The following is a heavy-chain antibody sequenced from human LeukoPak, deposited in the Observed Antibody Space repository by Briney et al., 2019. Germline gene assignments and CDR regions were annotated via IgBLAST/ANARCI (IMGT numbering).Heavy chain of an antibody. CDR2: INTDGTNR. CDR1: EFSFSRYW. V-gene: IGHV3-74*03. J-gene: IGHJ4*02. D-gene: IGHD5-12*01. Sequence: PGGSLRLSCATSEFSFSRYWMNWVRQAPGKGLVWVSRINTDGTNRTYADSVKGRFTVSRDNSKNTLYLQMNSLRAEDTAMYYCARESGYAVGDYWGQGTLVTVSS. CDR3: ARESGYAVGDY.